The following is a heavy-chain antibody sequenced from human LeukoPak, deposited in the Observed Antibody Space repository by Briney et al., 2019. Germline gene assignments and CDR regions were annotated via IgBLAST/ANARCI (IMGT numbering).Heavy chain of an antibody. CDR1: GFTFSRYA. CDR3: ASRDM. Sequence: GGSLRLSCAASGFTFSRYAMHWVRQAPGKGLEWVAVISYDGSNKYYADSVKGRFTISRDNSKNTVYLQMNSLRAEDTAVYYCASRDMGGQGTLVTVSS. V-gene: IGHV3-30*14. D-gene: IGHD5-24*01. CDR2: ISYDGSNK. J-gene: IGHJ4*02.